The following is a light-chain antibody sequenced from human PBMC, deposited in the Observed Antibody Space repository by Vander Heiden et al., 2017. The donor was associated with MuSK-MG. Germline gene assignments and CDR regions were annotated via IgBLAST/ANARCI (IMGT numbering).Light chain of an antibody. CDR3: QQYNNWPLT. CDR1: QSISSD. J-gene: IGKJ1*01. Sequence: PATLSVSPGERATLSCRASQSISSDLAWYQQKPGQAPRLLIYGASTRATVIPARFSGSGSGTEFTLTISSLQSEDFAVYYCQQYNNWPLTFGQGTKVEI. CDR2: GAS. V-gene: IGKV3-15*01.